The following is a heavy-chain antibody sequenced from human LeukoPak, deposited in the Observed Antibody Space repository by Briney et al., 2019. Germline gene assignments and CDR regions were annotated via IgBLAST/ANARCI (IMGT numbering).Heavy chain of an antibody. Sequence: ASVKVSCKASGYTFTGYYMHWVRQAPGQGLEWMGWINPNSGGTNYAQKFQGRVTMTRDTSISTAYMELSSLRSEDTAVYYCARRNSAMIGGFDYWGQGTLVTVSS. J-gene: IGHJ4*02. D-gene: IGHD3-22*01. CDR3: ARRNSAMIGGFDY. CDR1: GYTFTGYY. V-gene: IGHV1-2*02. CDR2: INPNSGGT.